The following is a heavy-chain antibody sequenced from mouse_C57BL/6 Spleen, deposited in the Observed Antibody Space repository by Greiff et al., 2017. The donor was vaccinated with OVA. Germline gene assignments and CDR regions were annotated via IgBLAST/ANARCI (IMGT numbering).Heavy chain of an antibody. J-gene: IGHJ3*01. Sequence: VKLQESGPELVKPGASVKISCKASGYAFSSSWMNWVKQRPGKGLEWIGRIYPGDGDTNYNGKFKGQATLTADKSSSTAYMQLSSLTSEDSAVYFCARRGIYDGYYLFAYWGQGTLVTVSA. D-gene: IGHD2-3*01. CDR1: GYAFSSSW. CDR2: IYPGDGDT. CDR3: ARRGIYDGYYLFAY. V-gene: IGHV1-82*01.